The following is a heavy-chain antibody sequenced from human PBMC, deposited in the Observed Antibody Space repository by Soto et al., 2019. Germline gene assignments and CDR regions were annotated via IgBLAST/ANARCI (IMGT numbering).Heavy chain of an antibody. CDR1: GVSISSRSYY. J-gene: IGHJ6*02. V-gene: IGHV4-39*01. CDR3: ARLLPPYYDFWSGWSPSEGVNTYGMDV. D-gene: IGHD3-3*01. Sequence: SDTLSLTFTVSGVSISSRSYYWGGIRQPPGKGPECIGCIYYSGSTYYNPSLKSRVTISVDTSKNQFSLKLSSVTAAVTAVYYCARLLPPYYDFWSGWSPSEGVNTYGMDVWGQGTTVT. CDR2: IYYSGST.